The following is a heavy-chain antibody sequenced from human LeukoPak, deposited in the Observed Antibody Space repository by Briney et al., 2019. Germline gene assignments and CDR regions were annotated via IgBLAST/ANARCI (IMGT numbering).Heavy chain of an antibody. Sequence: GGSLRLSCAASGFTFSNYAMSWVRQTPGKGLEWVSAISASGGGTYYADSVKGRFTISRDISKNTLYLQMNSLRAEDTAVYFCAKLDIVVVVYAKFHYWGQGTLVTVSS. CDR1: GFTFSNYA. CDR2: ISASGGGT. V-gene: IGHV3-23*01. D-gene: IGHD2-15*01. CDR3: AKLDIVVVVYAKFHY. J-gene: IGHJ4*02.